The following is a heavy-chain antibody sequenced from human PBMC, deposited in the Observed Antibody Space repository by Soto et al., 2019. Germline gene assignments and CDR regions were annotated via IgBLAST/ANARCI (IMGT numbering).Heavy chain of an antibody. CDR3: ARAVRGVAIDY. J-gene: IGHJ4*02. D-gene: IGHD3-10*01. V-gene: IGHV3-33*01. CDR1: GFIFSSYG. Sequence: QVQLVESGGGVVQPGRSLRLSCAASGFIFSSYGMHWVRQAPGKGLEWLAVIWYDGSKQYYADSVKGRFTISKDNPKNTGDLQMNRLRAEDTAVYYCARAVRGVAIDYWGQGTLVTVSS. CDR2: IWYDGSKQ.